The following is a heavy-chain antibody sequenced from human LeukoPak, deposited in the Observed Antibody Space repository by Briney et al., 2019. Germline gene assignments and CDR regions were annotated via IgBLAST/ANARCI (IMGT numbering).Heavy chain of an antibody. J-gene: IGHJ4*02. CDR3: ARGSSNFYFDY. Sequence: GGSLRLSCAASGFTFSACSMNWVRQPPGKGLEWVSSISLGSSYIYYADSVKGRFTISRDNAKNSLYLQMNSLRAEDTAVYYCARGSSNFYFDYWGQGTLVTVSS. V-gene: IGHV3-21*01. CDR2: ISLGSSYI. CDR1: GFTFSACS. D-gene: IGHD2-2*01.